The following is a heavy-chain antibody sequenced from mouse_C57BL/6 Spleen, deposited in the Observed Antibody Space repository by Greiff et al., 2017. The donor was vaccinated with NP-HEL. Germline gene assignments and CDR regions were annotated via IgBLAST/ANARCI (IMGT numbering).Heavy chain of an antibody. V-gene: IGHV6-3*01. CDR3: TEGGSSYGFAY. CDR1: GFTFSNYW. D-gene: IGHD1-1*01. CDR2: IRLKSDNYAT. Sequence: EVKLVESGGGLVQPGGSMKLSCVASGFTFSNYWMNWVRQSPEKGLEWVAQIRLKSDNYATHYAESVKGRFTISRDDSKSSVYLQMNNLRAEDTGIYYCTEGGSSYGFAYWGQGTLVTVSA. J-gene: IGHJ3*01.